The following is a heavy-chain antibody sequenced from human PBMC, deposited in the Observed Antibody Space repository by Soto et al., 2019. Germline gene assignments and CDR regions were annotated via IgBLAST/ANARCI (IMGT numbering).Heavy chain of an antibody. CDR3: ARWGADLYYYGMDV. J-gene: IGHJ6*02. Sequence: ASETLSLTCIVSGGSISSYYWSWIRQPPGKGLEWIGYIYYSGSTNYNPSLKSRVTISVDTSKNQFSLKLSSVTAADTAVYYCARWGADLYYYGMDVWGQGTTVTVSS. D-gene: IGHD3-16*01. CDR1: GGSISSYY. CDR2: IYYSGST. V-gene: IGHV4-59*01.